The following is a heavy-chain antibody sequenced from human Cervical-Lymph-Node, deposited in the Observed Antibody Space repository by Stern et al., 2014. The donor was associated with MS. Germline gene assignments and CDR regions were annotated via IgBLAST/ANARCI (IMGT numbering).Heavy chain of an antibody. Sequence: VQLVQSGPEVKRPGESLKISCQASGYTFTSYWIGLVRQMPGKGLEWIAIIFPGGSDIRYSPSFQGQVTISADKSSSTAYLQWNNLKASDTAIYYCARQRYFDYWGQGTLVTVSS. J-gene: IGHJ4*02. CDR1: GYTFTSYW. V-gene: IGHV5-51*01. CDR3: ARQRYFDY. CDR2: IFPGGSDI.